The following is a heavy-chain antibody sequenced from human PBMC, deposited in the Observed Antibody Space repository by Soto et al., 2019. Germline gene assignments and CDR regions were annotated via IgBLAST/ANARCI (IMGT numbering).Heavy chain of an antibody. CDR1: GFTFSSYG. J-gene: IGHJ6*02. CDR3: ARQSYSSSSTFYYYYGMDV. V-gene: IGHV3-33*01. Sequence: QVQLVESGGGVVQPGRSLRLSCAASGFTFSSYGMHWVRQAPGKGLEWVAVIWYDGSNKYYADSVKGRFTISRDNSNNTLYLQMNSLRAEDTAVYYCARQSYSSSSTFYYYYGMDVWGQGTTVTVSS. D-gene: IGHD6-6*01. CDR2: IWYDGSNK.